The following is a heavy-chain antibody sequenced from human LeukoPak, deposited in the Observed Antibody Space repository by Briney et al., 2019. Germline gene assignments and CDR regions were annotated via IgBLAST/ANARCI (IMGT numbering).Heavy chain of an antibody. CDR1: GFTFNSYG. CDR2: ISYDGSNK. CDR3: AKDYEAYCGGDCYSFFDS. J-gene: IGHJ4*02. Sequence: GRSLRLSCAASGFTFNSYGMHWVRQAPGKGLEWVAVISYDGSNKYYADSVKGRSTISRDNSKNTVNLQMNSLRAEDTAVYYCAKDYEAYCGGDCYSFFDSWGRGTLVTVSS. V-gene: IGHV3-30*18. D-gene: IGHD2-21*02.